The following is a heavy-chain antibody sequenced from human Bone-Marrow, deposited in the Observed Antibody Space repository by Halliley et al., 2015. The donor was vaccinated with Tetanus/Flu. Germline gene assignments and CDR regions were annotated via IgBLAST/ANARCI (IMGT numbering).Heavy chain of an antibody. CDR2: IKSETHGGTT. CDR1: GFTFSNTW. D-gene: IGHD6-6*01. CDR3: TTHSSSYYYEY. J-gene: IGHJ4*02. V-gene: IGHV3-15*01. Sequence: SLRLSCAASGFTFSNTWLSWVRQDPEKGLAWVGRIKSETHGGTTDYPAPVKGRFTVSRDDSKDTLCLHMNDLKSEDTAVYYCTTHSSSYYYEYWGQGTRVTVSS.